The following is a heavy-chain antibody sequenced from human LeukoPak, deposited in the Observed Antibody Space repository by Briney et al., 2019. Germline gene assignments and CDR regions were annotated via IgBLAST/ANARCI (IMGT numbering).Heavy chain of an antibody. V-gene: IGHV3-30*04. CDR3: AKVALDNYNRFDP. Sequence: PGGSLRLSCVGSGFTFGSYVMHWVRQAPGKGLEWMALISYDGRDKDYADSVKGRFTISRDNSKNTLYLQMNSLTVEDTAVYYCAKVALDNYNRFDPWGQGTLVTVSA. J-gene: IGHJ5*02. CDR2: ISYDGRDK. D-gene: IGHD4-11*01. CDR1: GFTFGSYV.